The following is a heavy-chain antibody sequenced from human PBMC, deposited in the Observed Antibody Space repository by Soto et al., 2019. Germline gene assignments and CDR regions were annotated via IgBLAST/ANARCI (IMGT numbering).Heavy chain of an antibody. CDR2: IYYSGST. V-gene: IGHV4-39*01. CDR3: ARSMTTVVTLDY. D-gene: IGHD4-17*01. CDR1: GGSISSSSYY. Sequence: QLQLQESGPGLVKPSETLSLTCTVSGGSISSSSYYWGWIRQPPGKGLEWIGSIYYSGSTYYNPSLKGRVTISVDTSKNQFSQKLSSVTAADTAVYYCARSMTTVVTLDYWGQGTLVTVSS. J-gene: IGHJ4*02.